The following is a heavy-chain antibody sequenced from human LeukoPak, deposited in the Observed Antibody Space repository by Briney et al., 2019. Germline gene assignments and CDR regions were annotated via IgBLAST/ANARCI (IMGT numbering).Heavy chain of an antibody. Sequence: SETLSLTCTVSGGSISSYYWSWIRQPPGKGLEWIAYIYYSGSTNYNPSLKSRVTISVDTSKNQFSLKLSSVTAADTAVYYCARDPGYYYDSSGSTYFDYWGQGTLVTVSS. D-gene: IGHD3-22*01. CDR1: GGSISSYY. J-gene: IGHJ4*02. V-gene: IGHV4-59*12. CDR2: IYYSGST. CDR3: ARDPGYYYDSSGSTYFDY.